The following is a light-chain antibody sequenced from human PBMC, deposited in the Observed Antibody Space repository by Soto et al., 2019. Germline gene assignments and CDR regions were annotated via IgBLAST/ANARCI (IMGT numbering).Light chain of an antibody. Sequence: QSVLTQPPSVSAAPGQKVTISCSGSSSNIGNNYVSWYQQLPGTAPKLLIYENNKRPSGIPDRFSGSKSGTSATLGITGLQTGDEADYYCETWDSSLSAGPYVFGTGTKVTVL. CDR2: ENN. CDR1: SSNIGNNY. CDR3: ETWDSSLSAGPYV. J-gene: IGLJ1*01. V-gene: IGLV1-51*02.